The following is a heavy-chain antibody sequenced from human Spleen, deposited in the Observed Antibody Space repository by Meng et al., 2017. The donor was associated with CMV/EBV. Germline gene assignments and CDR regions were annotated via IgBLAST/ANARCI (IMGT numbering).Heavy chain of an antibody. CDR3: ARENGGPGNNDY. D-gene: IGHD1-1*01. CDR1: GYTFNDSG. V-gene: IGHV1-18*03. Sequence: CRASGYTFNDSGITWVRQAPGSGLEWMGWISAYNGNTNYAPKLQGRVTMTTDTTTSTAYVELRSLTFDDMAIYFCARENGGPGNNDYWGQGTLVTVSS. CDR2: ISAYNGNT. J-gene: IGHJ4*02.